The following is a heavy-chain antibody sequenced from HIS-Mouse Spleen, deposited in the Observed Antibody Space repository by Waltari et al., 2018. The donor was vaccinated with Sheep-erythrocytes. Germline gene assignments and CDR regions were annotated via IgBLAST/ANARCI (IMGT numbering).Heavy chain of an antibody. CDR3: ARDEGTYYDFWSGYPPSYYFDY. V-gene: IGHV4-39*07. CDR1: GGSISSSSYY. Sequence: QLQLQESGPGLVKPSETLSLTCTVSGGSISSSSYYWGWIRQPPGKGLEWIGSMYYSGSTYYNPSLKSRVTISVDTSKNQFSLKLSSVTAAETAVYYCARDEGTYYDFWSGYPPSYYFDYWGQGTLVTVSS. CDR2: MYYSGST. D-gene: IGHD3-3*01. J-gene: IGHJ4*02.